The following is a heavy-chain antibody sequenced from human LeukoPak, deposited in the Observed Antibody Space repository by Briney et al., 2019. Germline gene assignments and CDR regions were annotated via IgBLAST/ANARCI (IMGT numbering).Heavy chain of an antibody. CDR1: GYTFTGYY. D-gene: IGHD3-16*01. Sequence: ASVKVSCKASGYTFTGYYMHWVRQAPGQGLEWMGWINPNSGGTNYAQKFQGRITMTRDTSISTAYMELGRLRSDDTAVYYCAREWGSGYYFDYWGQGTLVTVSS. V-gene: IGHV1-2*02. J-gene: IGHJ4*02. CDR2: INPNSGGT. CDR3: AREWGSGYYFDY.